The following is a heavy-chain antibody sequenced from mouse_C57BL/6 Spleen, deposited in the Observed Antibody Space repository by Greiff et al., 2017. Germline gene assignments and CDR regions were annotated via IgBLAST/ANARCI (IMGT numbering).Heavy chain of an antibody. CDR1: GYTFTSYW. CDR3: TRFDYWFAY. CDR2: IDPTSGGT. D-gene: IGHD2-4*01. J-gene: IGHJ3*01. Sequence: QVQLQQPGAELVKPGASVKLSCKASGYTFTSYWMHWVQQRPGRGLEWIGRIDPTSGGTKYNEKFQCKATLTVDKPSSTAYMQLSSLTSEDSAVDYCTRFDYWFAYWGQGTLVTVSA. V-gene: IGHV1-72*01.